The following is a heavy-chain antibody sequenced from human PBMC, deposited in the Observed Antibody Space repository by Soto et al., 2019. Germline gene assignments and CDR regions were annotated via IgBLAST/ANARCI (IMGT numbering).Heavy chain of an antibody. CDR2: ISAYNGNT. CDR3: ARLQYSAPGYYYYYGMDV. V-gene: IGHV1-18*01. CDR1: GYTFTSYG. J-gene: IGHJ6*02. Sequence: ASVKVSCKASGYTFTSYGISWVRQAPGQGLEWMGWISAYNGNTNYAQKFQGRVTMTTDTSTSTAYMELRSLRSDDTAVYYCARLQYSAPGYYYYYGMDVWGQGTTVTVS. D-gene: IGHD2-15*01.